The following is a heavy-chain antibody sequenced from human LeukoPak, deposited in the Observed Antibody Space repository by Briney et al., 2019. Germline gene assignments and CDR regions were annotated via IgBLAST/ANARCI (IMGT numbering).Heavy chain of an antibody. CDR1: GGSINSHY. CDR3: ASRPADTTWYGVFDY. D-gene: IGHD3-10*01. V-gene: IGHV4-59*11. J-gene: IGHJ4*02. CDR2: IFNTGIT. Sequence: SETLSLTCSVSGGSINSHYWSWIRQPPGKRLEWIGYIFNTGITNYNPSLASRVTMSVDTSRAQFFLRLSPVTAADTAIYYCASRPADTTWYGVFDYWSQGTLVTVSS.